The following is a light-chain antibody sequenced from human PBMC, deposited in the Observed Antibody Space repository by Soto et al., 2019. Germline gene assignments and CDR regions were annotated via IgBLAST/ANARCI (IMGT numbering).Light chain of an antibody. CDR3: QQYNKWPWT. Sequence: EIVLTQSPGTLSLSPGERATLSCRASQSVSSSYLAWYQQRPGQAPRLLINAASIRATDTPDRISGSGSGTEFTLTISSLQSEDLAVYYCQQYNKWPWTFGQGTKV. CDR2: AAS. CDR1: QSVSSSY. V-gene: IGKV3-15*01. J-gene: IGKJ1*01.